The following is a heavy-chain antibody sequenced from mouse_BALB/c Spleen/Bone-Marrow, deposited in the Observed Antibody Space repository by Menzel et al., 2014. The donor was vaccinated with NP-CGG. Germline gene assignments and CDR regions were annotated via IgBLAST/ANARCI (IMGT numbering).Heavy chain of an antibody. Sequence: QVQLQQSGAELMKPGASVKISCKATGYTFSSYWIEWVKQRPGHGLEWIGEILPGSGSTDYNEKFKGKATFTADTSSNTAYIQLSSLTSEDSAVYYCGSRYDAMDYWGQGTSVTVSS. CDR3: GSRYDAMDY. J-gene: IGHJ4*01. CDR2: ILPGSGST. CDR1: GYTFSSYW. V-gene: IGHV1-9*01.